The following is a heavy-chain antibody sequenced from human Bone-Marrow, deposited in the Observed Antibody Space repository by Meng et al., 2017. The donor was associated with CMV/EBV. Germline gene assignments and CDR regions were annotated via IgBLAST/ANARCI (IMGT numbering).Heavy chain of an antibody. CDR3: ATSGNGDYLTGGY. CDR1: GYTLTELS. J-gene: IGHJ4*02. Sequence: VLLGRLGAGVKKPGASVKVSCKVSGYTLTELSMHWVRQAPGKGLEWMGGFDPEDGETIYAQKFQGRVTMTEDTSTDTAYMELSSLRSEDTAVYYCATSGNGDYLTGGYWGQGTLVTVSS. CDR2: FDPEDGET. D-gene: IGHD4-17*01. V-gene: IGHV1-24*01.